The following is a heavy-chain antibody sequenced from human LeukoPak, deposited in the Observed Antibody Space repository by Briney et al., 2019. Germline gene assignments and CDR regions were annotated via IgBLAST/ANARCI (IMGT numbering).Heavy chain of an antibody. CDR2: ISGRGDAS. CDR3: AKAPPDKWEYYYGMDV. CDR1: GFTFSGYA. V-gene: IGHV3-23*01. D-gene: IGHD1-26*01. J-gene: IGHJ6*04. Sequence: GGSLRLSCAASGFTFSGYAMTWVRQAPGKGLEWVSAISGRGDASYYAESAKGRFTISRDNSKSTLYLQMNSLRAEDTAVYYCAKAPPDKWEYYYGMDVWGKGTTVTVSS.